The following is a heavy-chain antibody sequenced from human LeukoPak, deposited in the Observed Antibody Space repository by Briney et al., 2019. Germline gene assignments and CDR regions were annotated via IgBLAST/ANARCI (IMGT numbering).Heavy chain of an antibody. J-gene: IGHJ4*02. CDR1: GFTFSSYE. D-gene: IGHD5-18*01. V-gene: IGHV3-7*01. CDR2: IKEDGSEK. Sequence: GGSLRLSCAASGFTFSSYEMNWVRQAPGKGLEWVANIKEDGSEKYYVDSVKGRFTISRDNARNSLYLQMNSLRAEDTAVYYCARDRWGYSYGGDWGQGTLVTVSS. CDR3: ARDRWGYSYGGD.